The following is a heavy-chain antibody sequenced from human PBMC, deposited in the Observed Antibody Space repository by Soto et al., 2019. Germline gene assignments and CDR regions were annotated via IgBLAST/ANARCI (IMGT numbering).Heavy chain of an antibody. CDR1: GFTFSTYS. V-gene: IGHV3-21*01. CDR2: ISSSGRYV. D-gene: IGHD6-19*01. Sequence: GGSLRLSCAASGFTFSTYSMTWVRQAPGKGLEWVSSISSSGRYVYYADSVKGRFTISRDNAKNSLYLQMNSLRAEDTAVYFCASPGSSAWYPDYWGQGTLVTVSS. J-gene: IGHJ4*02. CDR3: ASPGSSAWYPDY.